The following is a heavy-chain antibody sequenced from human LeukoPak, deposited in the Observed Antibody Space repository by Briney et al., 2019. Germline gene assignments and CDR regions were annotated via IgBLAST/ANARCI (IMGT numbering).Heavy chain of an antibody. CDR1: GGTFSSYA. V-gene: IGHV1-69*01. D-gene: IGHD6-13*01. J-gene: IGHJ6*04. Sequence: SVKVSCKASGGTFSSYAISWVRQAPGQGLEWMGGIIPIFGTANYAQKFQGRVTITADESTSTAYMELSSLRSEDTAVYYCARRGRAAAVLRYYYGMDVWGKGTTVTVSS. CDR3: ARRGRAAAVLRYYYGMDV. CDR2: IIPIFGTA.